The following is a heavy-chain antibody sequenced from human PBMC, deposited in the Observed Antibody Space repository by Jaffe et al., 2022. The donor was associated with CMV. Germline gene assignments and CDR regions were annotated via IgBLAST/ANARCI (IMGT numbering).Heavy chain of an antibody. D-gene: IGHD5-18*01. Sequence: QVQLVESGGGVVQPGRSLRLSCAASGFPFSTYGMHWVRQAPGKGLEWVALIWYDGSNKYYADSVKGRFTIFRDNSKNTLFLQMNSLRAEDTAVYYCRRDTYSDDWGQGALVTVSS. V-gene: IGHV3-33*01. CDR3: RRDTYSDD. J-gene: IGHJ4*02. CDR2: IWYDGSNK. CDR1: GFPFSTYG.